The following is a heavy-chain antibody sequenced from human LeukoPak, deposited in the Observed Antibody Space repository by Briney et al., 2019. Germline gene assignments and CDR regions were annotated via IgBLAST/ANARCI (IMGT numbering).Heavy chain of an antibody. CDR1: GGSFSGYY. D-gene: IGHD3-16*02. CDR3: ARGPSVTISYVWGSYRYKNPFDY. V-gene: IGHV4-34*01. Sequence: SETLSLTCAVYGGSFSGYYWSWIRQPPGKGLEWIEEINHSGSTNYNPSLKSRVTISVDTSKNQFSLKLSSVTAADTAVYYCARGPSVTISYVWGSYRYKNPFDYWGQGTLVTVSS. J-gene: IGHJ4*02. CDR2: INHSGST.